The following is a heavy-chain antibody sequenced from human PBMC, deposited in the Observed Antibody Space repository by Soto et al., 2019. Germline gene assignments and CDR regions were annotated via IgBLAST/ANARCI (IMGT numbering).Heavy chain of an antibody. J-gene: IGHJ1*01. CDR3: ATQTPKDYYDSSGYYLYFQH. CDR2: ISAYNGNT. D-gene: IGHD3-22*01. Sequence: ASVKVSCKASGYTFTSYGISWVRQAPGQGLEWMGWISAYNGNTNYAQKLQDRVTMTTDTSTSTAYMELRSLRSDDTAVYYCATQTPKDYYDSSGYYLYFQHWGQGTLVTVSS. CDR1: GYTFTSYG. V-gene: IGHV1-18*01.